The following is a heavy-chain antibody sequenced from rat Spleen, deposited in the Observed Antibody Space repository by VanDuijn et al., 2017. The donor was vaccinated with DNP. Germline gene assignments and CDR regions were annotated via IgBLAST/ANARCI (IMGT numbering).Heavy chain of an antibody. J-gene: IGHJ2*01. V-gene: IGHV5-25*01. CDR1: GFTFSNYD. CDR2: ISPSGGST. CDR3: ARQIGYGYSHYFDF. D-gene: IGHD1-11*01. Sequence: EVQLVESGGGLVQPGRSLKLSCAASGFTFSNYDMAWVRQAPTKGLEWVASISPSGGSTYYRDSVKGRFTVSRDNAKSSLYLQMDSLRSEDTATYYCARQIGYGYSHYFDFWGQGVMVTVSS.